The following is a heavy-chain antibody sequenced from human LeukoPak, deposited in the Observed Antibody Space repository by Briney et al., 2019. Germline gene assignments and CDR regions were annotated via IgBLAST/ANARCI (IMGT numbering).Heavy chain of an antibody. J-gene: IGHJ4*02. CDR2: IRYDGSNK. CDR1: GFTFSSYG. Sequence: GXSLRLSCAASGFTFSSYGMHWVRQAPGKGLEWVAFIRYDGSNKYYADSVKGRFTISRDNSKNTLYLQMNSLRAEDTAVYYCAKDCSSTSCYRNYWGQGTLVTVSS. V-gene: IGHV3-30*02. D-gene: IGHD2-2*02. CDR3: AKDCSSTSCYRNY.